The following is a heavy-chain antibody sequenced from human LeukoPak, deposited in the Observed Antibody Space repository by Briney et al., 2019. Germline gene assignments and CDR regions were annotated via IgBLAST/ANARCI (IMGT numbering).Heavy chain of an antibody. V-gene: IGHV4-4*02. D-gene: IGHD6-6*01. CDR3: AALAARRDFDY. CDR1: GGSISSSNW. J-gene: IGHJ4*02. CDR2: INHSGST. Sequence: PSGTLSLTCAVSGGSISSSNWWSWVRQPPGKGLEWIGEINHSGSTNYNPSLKSRVTISVDTSKNQFSLKLSSVTAADTAVYYCAALAARRDFDYWGQGTLVTVSS.